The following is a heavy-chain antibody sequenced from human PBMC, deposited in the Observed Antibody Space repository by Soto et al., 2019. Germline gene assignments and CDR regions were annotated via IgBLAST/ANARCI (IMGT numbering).Heavy chain of an antibody. CDR2: INPNSGGT. CDR3: ARAGYYDSSGYQFVGAFDI. D-gene: IGHD3-22*01. CDR1: GYTFTGYY. V-gene: IGHV1-2*04. Sequence: GASVKVSCKASGYTFTGYYMHWVRQAPGQGLEWMGWINPNSGGTNYAQKVQGWVTMTRDTSVSTAYMELSRLRSDDTAVYYCARAGYYDSSGYQFVGAFDIWGQGTMVTVSS. J-gene: IGHJ3*02.